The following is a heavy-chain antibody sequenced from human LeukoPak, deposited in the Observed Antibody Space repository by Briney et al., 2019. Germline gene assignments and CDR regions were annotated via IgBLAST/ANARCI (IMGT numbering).Heavy chain of an antibody. CDR3: ARVGARYCSGGSCSLDFDY. Sequence: ASVKVSCKASGYTFTSYGISWVRQAPGQGLEWMGWISAYNGNTNYAQKLQGRVTMTTDTSTSTAYMELWSLRSDDTAVYYCARVGARYCSGGSCSLDFDYWGQGTLVTVSS. J-gene: IGHJ4*02. D-gene: IGHD2-15*01. CDR2: ISAYNGNT. V-gene: IGHV1-18*01. CDR1: GYTFTSYG.